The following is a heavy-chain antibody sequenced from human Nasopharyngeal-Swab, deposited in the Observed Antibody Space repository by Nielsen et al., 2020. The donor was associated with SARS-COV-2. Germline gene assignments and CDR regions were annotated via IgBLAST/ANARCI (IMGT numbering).Heavy chain of an antibody. V-gene: IGHV4-4*02. D-gene: IGHD1-26*01. Sequence: SETMSLTCAVSGGSINSSNWWSWFRQPPGKGLEWIGEIYHSGSTNYNPSLKSRVTISVDESKNQFSLKLSSVTAADTAVYFCARDVVGATTTDAFDIWGQGTMVTVSS. CDR3: ARDVVGATTTDAFDI. CDR2: IYHSGST. CDR1: GGSINSSNW. J-gene: IGHJ3*02.